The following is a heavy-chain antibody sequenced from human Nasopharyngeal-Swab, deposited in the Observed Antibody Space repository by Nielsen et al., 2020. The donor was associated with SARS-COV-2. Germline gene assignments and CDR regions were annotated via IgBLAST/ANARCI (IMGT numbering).Heavy chain of an antibody. CDR2: VWHDGNNK. CDR3: ARGSTAGDY. D-gene: IGHD2-15*01. J-gene: IGHJ4*02. V-gene: IGHV3-33*01. CDR1: GVNFSDYG. Sequence: SGTASGVNFSDYGMHWVRQTPGNGLEWVAVVWHDGNNKYHAESVKGRFTISRDNSKNTLFLQMNSLTVDDTAMYYCARGSTAGDYWGQGTLVTVSS.